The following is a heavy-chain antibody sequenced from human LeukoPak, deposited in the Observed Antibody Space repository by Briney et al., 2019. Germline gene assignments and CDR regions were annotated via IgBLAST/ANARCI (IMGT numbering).Heavy chain of an antibody. D-gene: IGHD6-13*01. V-gene: IGHV3-21*01. CDR1: GFTFITYS. J-gene: IGHJ4*02. CDR3: ARDPDGVAAADPPTSVDY. Sequence: GGSLRLSCAASGFTFITYSMNWVRQAPGKGLEWVSSISSSSSYIYYADSVRGRFTISRDNPKNSLYLQMNSLRAEDTAVYYCARDPDGVAAADPPTSVDYWGQGTLVTVSS. CDR2: ISSSSSYI.